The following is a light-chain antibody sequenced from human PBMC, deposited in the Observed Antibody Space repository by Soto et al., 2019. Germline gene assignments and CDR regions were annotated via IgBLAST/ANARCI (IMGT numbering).Light chain of an antibody. Sequence: QSVLTQPPSVSGAPGQRVTISCTGSSSNIGAGYDVHWYQRLPGTAPKVLIYGNNNRPSGVPDRFSGSKSGTSASLAITGLQAEDESDYYCQSYDSSLSGSYVFGTGTKVPS. V-gene: IGLV1-40*01. CDR2: GNN. CDR1: SSNIGAGYD. CDR3: QSYDSSLSGSYV. J-gene: IGLJ1*01.